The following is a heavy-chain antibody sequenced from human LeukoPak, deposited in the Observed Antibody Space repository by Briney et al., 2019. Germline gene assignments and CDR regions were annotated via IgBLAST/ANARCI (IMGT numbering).Heavy chain of an antibody. D-gene: IGHD3-10*01. J-gene: IGHJ6*03. Sequence: SETLSLTCTVSGGSISSSSYYWGRIRQPPGKGLEWIGSIYYSGSTYYNPSLKSRVTISVDTSKNQFSLKLSSVTAADTAVYYCARDREGDVDLFYYYYYMDVWGKGTTVTVSS. CDR3: ARDREGDVDLFYYYYYMDV. CDR2: IYYSGST. V-gene: IGHV4-39*07. CDR1: GGSISSSSYY.